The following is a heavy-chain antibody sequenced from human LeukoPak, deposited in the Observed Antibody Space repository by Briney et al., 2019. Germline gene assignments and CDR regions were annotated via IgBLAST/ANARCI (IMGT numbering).Heavy chain of an antibody. CDR2: IYYSGST. CDR3: ARRVYDSSGYSH. J-gene: IGHJ4*02. V-gene: IGHV4-59*08. D-gene: IGHD3-22*01. CDR1: GGSISSYY. Sequence: SETLSLTCTVSGGSISSYYWSWIQQPPGKGLEWIGYIYYSGSTNYNPSLKSRVTISVDTSKNQFSLKLSSVTAADTAVYYCARRVYDSSGYSHWGQGTLVTVSS.